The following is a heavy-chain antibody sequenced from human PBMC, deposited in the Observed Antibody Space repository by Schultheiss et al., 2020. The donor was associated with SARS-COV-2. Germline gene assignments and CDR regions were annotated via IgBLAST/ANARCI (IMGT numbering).Heavy chain of an antibody. CDR3: GCYVGHSPGFDY. CDR2: IYYSGST. CDR1: GGSISSYY. Sequence: SETLSLTCTVSGGSISSYYWSWIRQPPGKGLEWIGYIYYSGSTNYNPSLKSRVTISVDTSKNQFSLKLSSVTAADTAVYYCGCYVGHSPGFDYWGQGTLVTVSS. J-gene: IGHJ4*02. V-gene: IGHV4-59*08. D-gene: IGHD3-16*01.